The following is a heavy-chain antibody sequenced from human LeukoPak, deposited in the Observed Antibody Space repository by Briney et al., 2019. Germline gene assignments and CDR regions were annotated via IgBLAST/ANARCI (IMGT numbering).Heavy chain of an antibody. D-gene: IGHD6-13*01. J-gene: IGHJ4*02. CDR2: ISAYNGNT. V-gene: IGHV1-18*01. Sequence: ASVKVSCKASGYTFTSYGISWVRQAPGQGLEWMGWISAYNGNTNYAQKLQGRVTMTTDTSTSTAYMELRSLRSDDTAVYYCATDIAAAGTGFVGYWGQGTLVTVSS. CDR1: GYTFTSYG. CDR3: ATDIAAAGTGFVGY.